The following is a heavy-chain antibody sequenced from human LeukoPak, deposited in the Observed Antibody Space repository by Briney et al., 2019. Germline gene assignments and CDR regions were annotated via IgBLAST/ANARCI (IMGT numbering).Heavy chain of an antibody. J-gene: IGHJ6*03. CDR1: GGSISSYY. CDR2: IYYSGST. Sequence: SETLSLTCTVSGGSISSYYWSWLRQPPGKGLEWIGYIYYSGSTNYNPSLKSRVTISVDTSKNQFSLKLSSVTAADTAVYYCATDIVATTRNYYYYYMDVWGKGTTVTVSS. D-gene: IGHD5-12*01. V-gene: IGHV4-59*01. CDR3: ATDIVATTRNYYYYYMDV.